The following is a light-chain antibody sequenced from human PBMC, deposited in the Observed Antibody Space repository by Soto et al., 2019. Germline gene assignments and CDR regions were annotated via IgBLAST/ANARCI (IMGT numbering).Light chain of an antibody. V-gene: IGLV1-47*01. CDR1: NSNIGSNY. J-gene: IGLJ3*02. Sequence: QSVLTQPPSASGTPGQRVNISCSGRNSNIGSNYVYWYQQVPGTAPKLLIYTNNQRPSRVPDRFSGSKSATSASLAIGGLRSEDEADYYCAAWDDSLSGWVFGGGTKLTVL. CDR3: AAWDDSLSGWV. CDR2: TNN.